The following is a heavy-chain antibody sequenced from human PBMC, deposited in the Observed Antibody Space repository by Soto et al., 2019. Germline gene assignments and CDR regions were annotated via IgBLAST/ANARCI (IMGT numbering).Heavy chain of an antibody. J-gene: IGHJ4*02. CDR3: ATTVTTVDY. CDR2: ISSSGSLI. V-gene: IGHV3-48*03. Sequence: GGSLRLSCAASGFSFSGYVMNWVRQAPGKGLEWISYISSSGSLIYYADSLKGRFTISRDNAKNSLYLQMNSLRAEDTAVYYCATTVTTVDYWGQGTLVTVSS. CDR1: GFSFSGYV. D-gene: IGHD4-17*01.